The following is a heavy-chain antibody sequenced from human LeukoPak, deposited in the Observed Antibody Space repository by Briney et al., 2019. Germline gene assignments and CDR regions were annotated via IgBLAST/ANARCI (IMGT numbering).Heavy chain of an antibody. V-gene: IGHV3-23*01. CDR3: AKVLSGAGLYYYYMDV. CDR2: ISGSGGST. Sequence: PGGSLRLSCAASGFTFSSYAMSWVRQAPGKGLEWVSGISGSGGSTYYADSVKGRFTISRDNSKNTLYLQMNSLRAEDTAVYYCAKVLSGAGLYYYYMDVWGTGTTVTVSS. CDR1: GFTFSSYA. J-gene: IGHJ6*03. D-gene: IGHD6-25*01.